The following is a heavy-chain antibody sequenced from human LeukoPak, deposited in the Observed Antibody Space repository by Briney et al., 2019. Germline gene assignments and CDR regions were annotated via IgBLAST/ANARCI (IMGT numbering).Heavy chain of an antibody. D-gene: IGHD6-6*01. J-gene: IGHJ4*01. Sequence: PGGSLRLSCAASGFTFSSYGMHWVRQAPGKGLEWVAFIRYDGSNKYYADSVKGRFTISRDNSKNTLYLQMNSLRAEDTAVYYCARDDRDISSYRFDYWGHGILVTVSS. CDR2: IRYDGSNK. V-gene: IGHV3-30*02. CDR1: GFTFSSYG. CDR3: ARDDRDISSYRFDY.